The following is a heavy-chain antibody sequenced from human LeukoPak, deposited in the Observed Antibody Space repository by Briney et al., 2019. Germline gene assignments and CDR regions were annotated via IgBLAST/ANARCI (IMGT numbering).Heavy chain of an antibody. Sequence: SETLSLTCTVSGGSISSSSYYWGWIRQPPGKGLEWIGSIFYSGSAYYNPSLESRVTISVDTSKNQFSLKLSSVTAADTAVYYCARQFYYDSGGSHYWGQGALVTVSS. CDR2: IFYSGSA. D-gene: IGHD3-22*01. CDR3: ARQFYYDSGGSHY. J-gene: IGHJ4*02. CDR1: GGSISSSSYY. V-gene: IGHV4-39*01.